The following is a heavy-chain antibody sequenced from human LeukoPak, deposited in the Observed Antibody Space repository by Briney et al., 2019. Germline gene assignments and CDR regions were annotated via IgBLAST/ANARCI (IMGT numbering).Heavy chain of an antibody. J-gene: IGHJ6*02. CDR2: TYYRSKWYY. Sequence: QTLSLTCAISGDSVSSISVAWNWIRQSPSRGLEWLGRTYYRSKWYYEYAVSVKGRININPDPSKNQFSLQLNSVTPEDTAVYYCALARSEYHYGMDVWGQGTTVTVSS. V-gene: IGHV6-1*01. CDR1: GDSVSSISVA. CDR3: ALARSEYHYGMDV.